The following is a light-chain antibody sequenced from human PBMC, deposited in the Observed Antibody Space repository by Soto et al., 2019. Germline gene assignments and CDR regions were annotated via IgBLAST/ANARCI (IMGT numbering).Light chain of an antibody. J-gene: IGLJ3*02. Sequence: SVLTQPPSVSAAPGQKVTISCSGSSSNIGENYVSWYQQLPGTAPKLLIYQNNKRPSGIPDRFSGSKSGTSATLGITGLQTGDEADYYCGTWDSSLSAWVFGGGTKVTVL. CDR1: SSNIGENY. CDR2: QNN. V-gene: IGLV1-51*02. CDR3: GTWDSSLSAWV.